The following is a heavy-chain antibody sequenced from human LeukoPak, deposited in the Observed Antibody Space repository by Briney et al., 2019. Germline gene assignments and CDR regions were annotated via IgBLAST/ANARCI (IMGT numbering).Heavy chain of an antibody. D-gene: IGHD3-22*01. CDR1: GYTFTGYY. V-gene: IGHV1-2*02. Sequence: ASVKVSCKASGYTFTGYYINWVRQAPGQGLEWMGWINPNSGGTNYAQKFQGRVTLTRDTSISTAYMDLSRLRSDDTAVYYCARDSYYYDSSGSPNRAFDIWGQGTMVTVSS. CDR2: INPNSGGT. CDR3: ARDSYYYDSSGSPNRAFDI. J-gene: IGHJ3*02.